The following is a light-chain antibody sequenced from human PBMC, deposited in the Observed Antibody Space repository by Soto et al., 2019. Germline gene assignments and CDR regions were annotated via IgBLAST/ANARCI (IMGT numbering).Light chain of an antibody. CDR2: EVT. Sequence: QSVLTQPPSASGSPGQSVTISCTGTSGDVGGYDYVSWYQQHPGKAPTLMIYEVTKRPLGVPDRFSGSKSGNTASLTVSGLQAEDEADYYCSSYAGSDNPEVFGTGTKVTVL. CDR1: SGDVGGYDY. V-gene: IGLV2-8*01. J-gene: IGLJ1*01. CDR3: SSYAGSDNPEV.